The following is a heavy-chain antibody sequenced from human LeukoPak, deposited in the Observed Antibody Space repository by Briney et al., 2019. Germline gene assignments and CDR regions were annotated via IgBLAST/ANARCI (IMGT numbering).Heavy chain of an antibody. J-gene: IGHJ4*02. CDR2: IYYSGST. CDR3: ARGIRWIQLWLEFDY. D-gene: IGHD5-18*01. CDR1: GGSISSSSYY. V-gene: IGHV4-39*07. Sequence: PSETLSLTCTVSGGSISSSSYYWGWIRQPPGKGLEWIGSIYYSGSTYYNPSLKSRVTISVDTSKNQFSLKLSSVTAADTAVYYCARGIRWIQLWLEFDYWGQGTLVTISS.